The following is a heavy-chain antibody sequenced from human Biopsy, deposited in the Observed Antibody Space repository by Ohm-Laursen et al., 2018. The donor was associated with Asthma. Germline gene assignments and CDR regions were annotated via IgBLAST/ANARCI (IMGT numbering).Heavy chain of an antibody. CDR3: ARQSGQEYGDSIPFDT. D-gene: IGHD3-22*01. V-gene: IGHV3-30*03. CDR2: VSSDGHNK. J-gene: IGHJ3*02. Sequence: SLRLSCSAPGFVFSQCGMHWVRQGPGMGLEWVALVSSDGHNKYYEDSVKGRFTISRDNSRNRLYLQINSLTVEDSAVYFCARQSGQEYGDSIPFDTWGQGTKVAVSS. CDR1: GFVFSQCG.